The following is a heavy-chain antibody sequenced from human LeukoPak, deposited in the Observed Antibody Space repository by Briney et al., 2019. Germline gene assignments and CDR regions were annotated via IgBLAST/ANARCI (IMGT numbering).Heavy chain of an antibody. CDR2: ISPRSSYR. D-gene: IGHD2-2*01. V-gene: IGHV3-21*01. CDR3: ARGRGCSSMSCYPDY. Sequence: TGGSLRLSGAASGFSFSDYTINWVRQAPGKGLEWVSSISPRSSYRYYADPVKGRFTISRDNAKNSLNLQMNSLRAEDTAVYYCARGRGCSSMSCYPDYWGQGTLVTVSS. CDR1: GFSFSDYT. J-gene: IGHJ4*02.